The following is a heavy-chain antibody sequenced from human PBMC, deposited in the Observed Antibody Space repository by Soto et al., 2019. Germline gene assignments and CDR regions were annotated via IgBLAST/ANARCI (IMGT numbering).Heavy chain of an antibody. CDR2: IYYSGST. Sequence: SETLSLTCTVSGGSVSSGSYYWSWIRQHPGKGLEWIGYIYYSGSTNYNPSLKSRVTISVDTSKNQFSLKLSSVTAADTAVYYCARFYNWFDPWGQGTLVTVSS. V-gene: IGHV4-61*01. CDR3: ARFYNWFDP. J-gene: IGHJ5*02. CDR1: GGSVSSGSYY.